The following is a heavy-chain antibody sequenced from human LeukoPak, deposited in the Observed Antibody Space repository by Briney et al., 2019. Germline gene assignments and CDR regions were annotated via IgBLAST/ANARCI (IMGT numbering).Heavy chain of an antibody. D-gene: IGHD3-10*01. J-gene: IGHJ4*02. CDR2: IYYSGST. Sequence: PSQTLSLTCTVSGGSISSSSYYWGWIRQPPGKGLEWIGSIYYSGSTYYNPSLKSRVTISVDTSKNQFSLKLSSVTAADTAVYYCARLGKITMVRGVILEHWGQGTLVTVSS. CDR3: ARLGKITMVRGVILEH. CDR1: GGSISSSSYY. V-gene: IGHV4-39*07.